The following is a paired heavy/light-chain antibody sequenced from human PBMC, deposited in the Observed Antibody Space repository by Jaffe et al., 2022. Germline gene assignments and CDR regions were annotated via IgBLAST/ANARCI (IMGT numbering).Light chain of an antibody. V-gene: IGKV4-1*01. CDR3: QQHYSIPST. CDR2: WAS. Sequence: DIVMTQSPDSLAVSLGERATINCKSSQSVLYSSNNKNYLVWYQQKPGQPPRLLIYWASTRESGVPDRFSGSGSGTDFTLTISSLQAEDVAVYYCQQHYSIPSTFGGGTKVEIK. CDR1: QSVLYSSNNKNY. J-gene: IGKJ4*01.
Heavy chain of an antibody. CDR2: VSYSGSS. CDR3: ARQRYYDILTGYYEVFYFDY. V-gene: IGHV4-39*01. CDR1: DGSISSSSYY. J-gene: IGHJ4*02. D-gene: IGHD3-9*01. Sequence: QLQLQESGPGLVKPSETLSLTCTVSDGSISSSSYYWGWIRQPPGKGLEWIGSVSYSGSSYYNPSLKSRVTISVDTSRTQFSLKLNSVTAADTAVYYCARQRYYDILTGYYEVFYFDYWGQGTLVTVS.